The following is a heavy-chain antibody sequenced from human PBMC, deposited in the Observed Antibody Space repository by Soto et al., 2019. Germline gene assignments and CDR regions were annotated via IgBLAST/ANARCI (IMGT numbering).Heavy chain of an antibody. V-gene: IGHV3-21*01. D-gene: IGHD3-10*01. CDR3: ARDRKSGIEKGNYYYGMDV. CDR2: ISSSSSYI. J-gene: IGHJ6*02. CDR1: GFTFSSYS. Sequence: EVQLVESGGGLVKPGGSLRLSCAASGFTFSSYSMNWVRQAPGKGLEWVSSISSSSSYIYYADSVKGRFTISRDNAKNSLYLQMNSLRAEDTAVYYCARDRKSGIEKGNYYYGMDVWGQGTTVTVSS.